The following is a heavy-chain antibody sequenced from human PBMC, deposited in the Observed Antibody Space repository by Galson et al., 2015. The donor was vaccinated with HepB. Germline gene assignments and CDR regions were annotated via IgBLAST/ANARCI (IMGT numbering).Heavy chain of an antibody. Sequence: SLRLSCAASGFTFGDYAMSWVRQAPGKGLEWVGFIRSKAYGGTTEYAASVKGRFTISRDDSKSIAYLQMNSLKTEDTAVYYCTRVSYYYGSGSSASYYYYGMDVWGQGTTVTVSS. J-gene: IGHJ6*02. CDR2: IRSKAYGGTT. CDR1: GFTFGDYA. V-gene: IGHV3-49*04. CDR3: TRVSYYYGSGSSASYYYYGMDV. D-gene: IGHD3-10*01.